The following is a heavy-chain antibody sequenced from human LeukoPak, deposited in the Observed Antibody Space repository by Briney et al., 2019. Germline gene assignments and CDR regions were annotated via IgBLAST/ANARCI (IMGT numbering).Heavy chain of an antibody. D-gene: IGHD4-17*01. CDR1: GGSFSGYY. V-gene: IGHV4-34*01. J-gene: IGHJ4*02. Sequence: PSETLSLTCAVYGGSFSGYYWSWIRQPPGKGLKWIGEINHSGSTNYNPSLKSRVTISVDSSKNQFSLKLNSVTAADTAMYYCARGASTVTGYFDYWGQGTLVTVSS. CDR2: INHSGST. CDR3: ARGASTVTGYFDY.